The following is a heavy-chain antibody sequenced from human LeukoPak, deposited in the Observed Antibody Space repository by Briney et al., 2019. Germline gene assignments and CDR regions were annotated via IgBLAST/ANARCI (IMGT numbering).Heavy chain of an antibody. Sequence: GGSLRLSCAASGFTFSNYDMNWVRQAPGMGLEWVSTISRTAGTTYYADSVKGRFTISRDNSRNTMYLQMNSLRAEDTAVYYCATYYYGSGSRYYFDYWGQGTLVTVSS. D-gene: IGHD3-10*01. V-gene: IGHV3-23*01. J-gene: IGHJ4*02. CDR2: ISRTAGTT. CDR3: ATYYYGSGSRYYFDY. CDR1: GFTFSNYD.